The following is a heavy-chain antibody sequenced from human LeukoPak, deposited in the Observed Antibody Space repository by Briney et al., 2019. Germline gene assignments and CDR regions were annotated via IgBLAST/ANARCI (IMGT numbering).Heavy chain of an antibody. J-gene: IGHJ4*02. CDR1: GGSISNYY. CDR2: VYSSGST. Sequence: TSETLSLTCTVSGGSISNYYWSWIRQPPGRGLEWIGYVYSSGSTNYNPSLKSRVTISVDTSENQLSLKLSSVTAADTAVYYCARGPTRYYFDYWGQGTLVTVSS. CDR3: ARGPTRYYFDY. V-gene: IGHV4-59*01.